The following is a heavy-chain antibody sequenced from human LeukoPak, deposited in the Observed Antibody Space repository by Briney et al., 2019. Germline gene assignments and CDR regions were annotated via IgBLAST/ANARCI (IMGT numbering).Heavy chain of an antibody. J-gene: IGHJ4*02. CDR1: GFTFSSYS. V-gene: IGHV3-53*01. Sequence: GGSLRLSCAASGFTFSSYSMNWVRQAPGKGLEWVSVILTAGKTYYADSVKGRFTISRDDSKNMVYLQMNSLRAEDTAVYFCAREGYSSGWFRLWGQGTLVTVSS. CDR3: AREGYSSGWFRL. D-gene: IGHD6-19*01. CDR2: ILTAGKT.